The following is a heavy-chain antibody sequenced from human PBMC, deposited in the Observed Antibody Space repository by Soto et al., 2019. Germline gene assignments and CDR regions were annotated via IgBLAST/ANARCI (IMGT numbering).Heavy chain of an antibody. CDR1: GGTFSSYA. V-gene: IGHV1-69*13. CDR2: IIPIFGTA. J-gene: IGHJ5*02. CDR3: ARLRRDGYNPWFDP. D-gene: IGHD5-12*01. Sequence: ASVKVSCKASGGTFSSYAISWVRQAPGQGLEWMGGIIPIFGTANYVQRFQGRVMITADESTSTAYMELSSLRSEDTAVYYCARLRRDGYNPWFDPWGQGTLVTVSS.